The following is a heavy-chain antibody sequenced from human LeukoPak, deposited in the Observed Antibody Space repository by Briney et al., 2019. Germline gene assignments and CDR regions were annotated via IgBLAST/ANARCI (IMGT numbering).Heavy chain of an antibody. Sequence: QPGGSLRLSCAASGFTFSHFWMSWVRQAPGKGLEWVAYIKKTGSETYYVDSVKGRFTITRDNTRNSLFLQMYSLRAEDTAVYFCARAIPYSARTSDAFDIWGQGTMVTVSS. CDR2: IKKTGSET. J-gene: IGHJ3*02. CDR3: ARAIPYSARTSDAFDI. V-gene: IGHV3-7*01. CDR1: GFTFSHFW. D-gene: IGHD2-2*02.